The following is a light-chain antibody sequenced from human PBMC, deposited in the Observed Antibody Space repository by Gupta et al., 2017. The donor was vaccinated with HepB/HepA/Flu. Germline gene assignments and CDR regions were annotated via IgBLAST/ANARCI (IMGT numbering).Light chain of an antibody. CDR3: AAWDDSPSGRWV. CDR2: RNN. J-gene: IGLJ3*02. V-gene: IGLV1-47*01. Sequence: QSVLTQPPSASGTPGQRVTFSCSGSSSNIGSNHVYWYQQLPGTAPKLLINRNNQRPAGVPDRYSGSKSGTSASLAISGLRSDDEADYYCAAWDDSPSGRWVFGGGTKLTV. CDR1: SSNIGSNH.